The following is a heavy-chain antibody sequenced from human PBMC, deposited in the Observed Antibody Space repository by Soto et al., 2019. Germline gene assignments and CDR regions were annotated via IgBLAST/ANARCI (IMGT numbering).Heavy chain of an antibody. V-gene: IGHV4-39*01. J-gene: IGHJ6*02. CDR3: ASVDYDFWSGYPYGMDV. Sequence: SETLSLTCAVSGGSISNSNWWSWVRQPPGKGLEWIGSIYYSGSTYYNPSLKSRVTISVDTSKNQFSLKLSSVTAADTAVYYCASVDYDFWSGYPYGMDVWGQGTTVTVSS. D-gene: IGHD3-3*01. CDR1: GGSISNSNW. CDR2: IYYSGST.